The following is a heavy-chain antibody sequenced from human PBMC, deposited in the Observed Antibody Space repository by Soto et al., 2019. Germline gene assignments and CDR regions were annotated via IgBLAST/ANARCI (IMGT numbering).Heavy chain of an antibody. V-gene: IGHV3-33*01. CDR1: GFTFNNYG. CDR2: IWNDGSNS. J-gene: IGHJ6*02. Sequence: QVQLVESGGGVVQPGRSLRLSCAASGFTFNNYGMHWVRQAPGKGLEWLAVIWNDGSNSSYANSVKGRFTISRDNSKNTLYLQMSSLRAEDTGVYSCARRQIPPPTRGAANARGAMDVWGQGTTVTVSS. D-gene: IGHD6-13*01. CDR3: ARRQIPPPTRGAANARGAMDV.